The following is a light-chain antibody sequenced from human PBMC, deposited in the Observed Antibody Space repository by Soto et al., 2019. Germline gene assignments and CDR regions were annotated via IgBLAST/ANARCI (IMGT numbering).Light chain of an antibody. Sequence: EIVMPQSPATLSVSPGERATLSCRASQSISSSLAWYQHKAGQAPRLLIHGASTRATGIPDRFSGSGSGTEFALTISSLQTEDCAVYYCQQYSDWPPLTFGGGTKVEL. V-gene: IGKV3-15*01. J-gene: IGKJ4*01. CDR3: QQYSDWPPLT. CDR2: GAS. CDR1: QSISSS.